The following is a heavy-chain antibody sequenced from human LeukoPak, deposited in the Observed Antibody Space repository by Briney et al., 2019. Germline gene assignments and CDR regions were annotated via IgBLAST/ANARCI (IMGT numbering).Heavy chain of an antibody. CDR3: ASLYYYDSSGYYEDY. CDR1: GFTFSNYA. J-gene: IGHJ4*02. CDR2: ISGNGATT. Sequence: PGGSLRLSCAASGFTFSNYAMSWVRQAPGKGLEWVSGISGNGATTYYADSVKGRFTISRDNSKNTLYLQMNSLRAEDTAVYYCASLYYYDSSGYYEDYWGQGTLVTVSS. D-gene: IGHD3-22*01. V-gene: IGHV3-23*01.